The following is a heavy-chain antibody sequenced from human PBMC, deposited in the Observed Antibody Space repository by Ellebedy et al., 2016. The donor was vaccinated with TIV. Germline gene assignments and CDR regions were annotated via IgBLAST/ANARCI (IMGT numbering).Heavy chain of an antibody. CDR3: VRGAGSYHFDY. CDR1: GFMFNTYA. J-gene: IGHJ4*02. Sequence: PGGSLRLSCAASGFMFNTYAMSWVRQAPGRGLEWVSTISGSGGTTYYVDSMKGRFTISRDNPKNTLYLQMNSLRAEDTAVYYCVRGAGSYHFDYWGQGTLVTV. D-gene: IGHD1-26*01. CDR2: ISGSGGTT. V-gene: IGHV3-23*01.